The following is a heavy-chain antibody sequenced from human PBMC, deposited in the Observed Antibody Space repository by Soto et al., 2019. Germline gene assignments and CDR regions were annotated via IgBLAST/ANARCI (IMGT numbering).Heavy chain of an antibody. J-gene: IGHJ5*02. D-gene: IGHD3-16*02. CDR2: INHSGST. Sequence: QVQLQQWGAGLLKPSETLSLTCAVYGGSFSGYYWSWIRQPPGKGLEWIGEINHSGSTNYNPSLKSRVTISVDTSKNQFSLKLSSVTAADTAVYYCARAPMITFGGVIVQGSWFDPWGQGTLVTVSS. CDR3: ARAPMITFGGVIVQGSWFDP. V-gene: IGHV4-34*01. CDR1: GGSFSGYY.